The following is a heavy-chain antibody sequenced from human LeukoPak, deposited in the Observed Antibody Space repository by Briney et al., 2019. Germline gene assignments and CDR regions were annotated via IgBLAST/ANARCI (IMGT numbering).Heavy chain of an antibody. CDR3: ARDAPQVPAAGVLAS. V-gene: IGHV3-53*01. D-gene: IGHD6-13*01. Sequence: TGGSLRLSCAASGFTVNDNYMSWVRQAPGKGLEWVSVMYSRGDTYYANSVKGRFTFSRDISKNTLYLQMNGLRTEDTAMYYCARDAPQVPAAGVLASWGQGTLVIVSS. CDR2: MYSRGDT. CDR1: GFTVNDNY. J-gene: IGHJ5*02.